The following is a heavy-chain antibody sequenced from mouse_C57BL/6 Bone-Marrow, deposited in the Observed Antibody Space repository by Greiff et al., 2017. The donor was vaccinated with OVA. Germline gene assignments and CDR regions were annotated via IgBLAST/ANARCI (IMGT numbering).Heavy chain of an antibody. Sequence: EVQLVESGGGLVKPGGSLKLSCAASGFTFSDYGMHWVRQAPEKGLEWVAYISIGSSTIYYADTVKGRFTISRDNAKNTLFLQMTSLRSEDTAMYYCARINYWYFDVWGTGTTVTVSS. CDR3: ARINYWYFDV. CDR1: GFTFSDYG. CDR2: ISIGSSTI. V-gene: IGHV5-17*01. J-gene: IGHJ1*03.